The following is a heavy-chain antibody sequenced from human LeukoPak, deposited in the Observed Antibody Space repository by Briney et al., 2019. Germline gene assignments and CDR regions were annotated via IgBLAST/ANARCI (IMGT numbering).Heavy chain of an antibody. D-gene: IGHD3-3*01. J-gene: IGHJ5*02. V-gene: IGHV4-4*07. CDR2: TYTSGST. CDR3: ARDPSVLRSDSNWSDP. Sequence: PSETLSLTCTVPGGPISSYYWTWIRQPAGKGLEWIGRTYTSGSTNYNPSLKSRVTMSDTPAQNQFSLKLSSVTAADTAVYYCARDPSVLRSDSNWSDPWGQGTLVTVSS. CDR1: GGPISSYY.